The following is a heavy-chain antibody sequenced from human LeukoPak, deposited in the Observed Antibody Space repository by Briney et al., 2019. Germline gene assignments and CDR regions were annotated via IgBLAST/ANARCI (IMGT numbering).Heavy chain of an antibody. J-gene: IGHJ4*02. CDR3: ARVARRITYCGGDCYPFDY. CDR1: GFTFSSYA. Sequence: GGFLRLSCAASGFTFSSYAMNWVRQAPGKGLEWVSYISSSGSTIYYADSVKGRFTISRDNAKNSLYLQMNSLRAEDTAVYYCARVARRITYCGGDCYPFDYWGQGTLVTVSS. V-gene: IGHV3-48*03. CDR2: ISSSGSTI. D-gene: IGHD2-21*02.